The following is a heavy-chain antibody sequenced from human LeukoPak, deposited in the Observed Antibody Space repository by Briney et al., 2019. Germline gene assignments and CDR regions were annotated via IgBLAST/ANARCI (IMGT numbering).Heavy chain of an antibody. D-gene: IGHD5-12*01. Sequence: ASVKVCCKASGYTFTSFGISWVRPAPGQGFVWMRWISAYNGNTNYAQKLQGRVTMTTDTSTSTAYMELWSLRSDDTAVYYCARVADDSGYDGGIDYWGQGTLVTVSS. CDR2: ISAYNGNT. CDR3: ARVADDSGYDGGIDY. J-gene: IGHJ4*02. CDR1: GYTFTSFG. V-gene: IGHV1-18*01.